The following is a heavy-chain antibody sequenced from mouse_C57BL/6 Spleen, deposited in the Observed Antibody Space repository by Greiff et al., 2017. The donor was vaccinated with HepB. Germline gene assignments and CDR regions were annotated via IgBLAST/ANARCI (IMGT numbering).Heavy chain of an antibody. CDR3: ARRLYDYDGYFDV. V-gene: IGHV1-59*01. J-gene: IGHJ1*03. D-gene: IGHD2-4*01. CDR1: GYTFTSYW. CDR2: IDPSDSYT. Sequence: VQLQQPGAELVRPGTSVKLSCKASGYTFTSYWMHWVKQRPGQGLEWIGVIDPSDSYTNYNQKFKGKATLTVDTSSSTAYMQLSSLTSEDSAVYYCARRLYDYDGYFDVWGTGTTVTVSS.